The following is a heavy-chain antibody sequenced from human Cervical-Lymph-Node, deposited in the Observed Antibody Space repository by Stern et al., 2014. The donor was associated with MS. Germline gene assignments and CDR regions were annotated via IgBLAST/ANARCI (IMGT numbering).Heavy chain of an antibody. Sequence: EVQLEESGAEVKKPGESLKISCKGSGYSFTSYLIGWVRQMPGKGLEWMGIIYPGDSDTRYSPSFQGQVTISADKSISTAYLQWSSLKASDTAMYFCARVETGMLAPFDFWGQGTLVTVSS. D-gene: IGHD5-18*01. CDR2: IYPGDSDT. J-gene: IGHJ4*02. CDR3: ARVETGMLAPFDF. CDR1: GYSFTSYL. V-gene: IGHV5-51*01.